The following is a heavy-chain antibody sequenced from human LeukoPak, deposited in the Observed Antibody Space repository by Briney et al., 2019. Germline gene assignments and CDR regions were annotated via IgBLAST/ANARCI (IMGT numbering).Heavy chain of an antibody. J-gene: IGHJ5*02. CDR2: ISGSGGST. D-gene: IGHD4-23*01. Sequence: GGSLRLSCAASGFTFSSYGMSWVRQAPGKGLEWVSAISGSGGSTYYADSVKGRFTISRDNSKNTLYLQMNSLRAEDTAVYYCAKDPVEGRDNWFDPWGQGTLVTVSS. CDR3: AKDPVEGRDNWFDP. V-gene: IGHV3-23*01. CDR1: GFTFSSYG.